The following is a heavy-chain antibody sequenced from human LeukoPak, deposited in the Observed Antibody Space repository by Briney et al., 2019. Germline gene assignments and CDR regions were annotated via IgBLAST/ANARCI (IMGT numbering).Heavy chain of an antibody. CDR3: ARVSDFWSGYYYFDY. J-gene: IGHJ4*02. D-gene: IGHD3-3*01. CDR1: GYTFTSYD. Sequence: ASVKVSCKASGYTFTSYDINWVRQATGQGLEWMGWMNPNSGNTGYAQKFQGRVTITRNTSISTAYMELSSLRSEDTAVYYCARVSDFWSGYYYFDYWGQGTLVTVSS. V-gene: IGHV1-8*03. CDR2: MNPNSGNT.